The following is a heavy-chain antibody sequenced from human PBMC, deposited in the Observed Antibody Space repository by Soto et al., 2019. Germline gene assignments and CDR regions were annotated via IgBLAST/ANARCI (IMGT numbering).Heavy chain of an antibody. CDR2: INPSGGIT. CDR3: ARGISTTRYYYYYGMDA. J-gene: IGHJ6*02. D-gene: IGHD2-2*01. V-gene: IGHV1-46*01. Sequence: ASVKVSCKASGYTLTSYYLHWVRQAPGQGPEWMGIINPSGGITNDAQKFQDRVTMTSDTSTSTVYMELSSLRSEDTAVYYCARGISTTRYYYYYGMDAWGQGTTVTVSS. CDR1: GYTLTSYY.